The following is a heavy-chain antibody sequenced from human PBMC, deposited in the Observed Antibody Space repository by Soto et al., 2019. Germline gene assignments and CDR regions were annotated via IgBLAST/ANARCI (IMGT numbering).Heavy chain of an antibody. J-gene: IGHJ4*02. CDR3: ASLSLGEPTFDH. CDR1: GYSFIRYW. CDR2: IYPGDSDT. V-gene: IGHV5-51*01. D-gene: IGHD1-26*01. Sequence: GESLKISCKTSGYSFIRYWIGWVRQMPGKGLEWMGIIYPGDSDTRYSPSFQGQITISVDKSISTAYLQWSSLKASDTAIYYCASLSLGEPTFDHWGQAPLVTLSS.